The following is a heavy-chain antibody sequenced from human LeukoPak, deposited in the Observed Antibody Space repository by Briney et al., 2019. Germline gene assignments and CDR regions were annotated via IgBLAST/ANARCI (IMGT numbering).Heavy chain of an antibody. Sequence: GGTLRLSCAASGFTFSSHGMSWVRQAPGKGLEWVSTISGSGDNTYYADSVKGRFTISRDNAKNSLYLQMNSLRAEDTAVYYCASHGELLISDYWGQGTLVTVSS. CDR1: GFTFSSHG. CDR3: ASHGELLISDY. CDR2: ISGSGDNT. V-gene: IGHV3-23*01. J-gene: IGHJ4*02. D-gene: IGHD1-26*01.